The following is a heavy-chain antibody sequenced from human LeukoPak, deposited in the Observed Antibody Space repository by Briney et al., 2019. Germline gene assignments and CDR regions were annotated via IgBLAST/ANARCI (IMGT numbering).Heavy chain of an antibody. CDR3: AKDLTTVTPRNGMDV. J-gene: IGHJ6*02. CDR2: ISGTGRTT. Sequence: PGGSLGPSFTASGFTFSSFFLTGVGKAPGKGWEWVSPISGTGRTTYYTDSVKGRFTISRDNSKSTIYLQMNSLRAEDTAVYYCAKDLTTVTPRNGMDVWGQGTTVTVSS. D-gene: IGHD4-17*01. CDR1: GFTFSSFF. V-gene: IGHV3-23*01.